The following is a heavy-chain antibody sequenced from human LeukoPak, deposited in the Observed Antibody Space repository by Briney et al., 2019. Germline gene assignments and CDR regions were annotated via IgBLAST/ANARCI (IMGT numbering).Heavy chain of an antibody. CDR2: IIPILGIA. CDR1: GGTFSSYS. CDR3: AERGGHRNHDAFDI. D-gene: IGHD3-16*01. V-gene: IGHV1-69*02. Sequence: ASVKVSCKASGGTFSSYSISWVRQPPGQGLEWMGRIIPILGIANYAQKFQGRVTITADKSTSTAYMELSSLRSEDTAVYYCAERGGHRNHDAFDIWGQGTMVTVSS. J-gene: IGHJ3*02.